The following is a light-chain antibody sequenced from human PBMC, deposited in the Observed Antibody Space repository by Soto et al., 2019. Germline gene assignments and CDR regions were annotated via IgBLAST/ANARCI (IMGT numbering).Light chain of an antibody. J-gene: IGKJ2*01. CDR3: QQYGGVPYT. V-gene: IGKV3-20*01. CDR1: GGISRDY. Sequence: IVLTQSPAPRSFFQGQEPTLSCRPRGGISRDYLAWYQQRLGQAPRLLIYGASSGATGIPDRFSGSGSGTDFTLTISRLEPEDFAIYYCQQYGGVPYTFGQGTKLEIK. CDR2: GAS.